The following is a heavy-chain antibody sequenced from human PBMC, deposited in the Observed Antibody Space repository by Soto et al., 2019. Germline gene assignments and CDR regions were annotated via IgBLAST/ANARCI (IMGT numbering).Heavy chain of an antibody. J-gene: IGHJ6*02. CDR2: IVVGSGNT. V-gene: IGHV1-58*02. Sequence: SVKVSCKASGFTFTSSAMQWVRQARGQRLEWIGWIVVGSGNTNYAQKFQERVTITRDMSTSTAYMELSSLRSEDTAVYYCAAESYYDILTGYSYGMDVWGQGTTVTVSS. D-gene: IGHD3-9*01. CDR1: GFTFTSSA. CDR3: AAESYYDILTGYSYGMDV.